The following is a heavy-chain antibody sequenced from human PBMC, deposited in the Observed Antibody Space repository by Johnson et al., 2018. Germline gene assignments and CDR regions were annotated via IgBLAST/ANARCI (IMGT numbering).Heavy chain of an antibody. V-gene: IGHV3-74*01. CDR1: GFTFSSYW. CDR3: AKDGRLLRYFDWAFIFQH. Sequence: EVQLVESGGGLVQPGGSLRLSCAASGFTFSSYWMHWVRQAPGKGLVWVSRINSDGSSTSYADSVKGRFTISRDNAKNTLYLQMNSLRAEDKAVYYCAKDGRLLRYFDWAFIFQHWGQGTLVTVSS. CDR2: INSDGSST. D-gene: IGHD3-9*01. J-gene: IGHJ1*01.